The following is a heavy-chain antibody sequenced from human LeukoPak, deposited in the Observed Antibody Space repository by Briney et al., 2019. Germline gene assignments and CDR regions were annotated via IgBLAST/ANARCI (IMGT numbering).Heavy chain of an antibody. CDR1: GGTFSSYA. Sequence: SVKVSCKASGGTFSSYAISWVRQAPGQGLEWMGGIIPIFGTANYAQKFQGRVTITADESTSTAYMELSSLRSEDTAVYYCARPSPYIARSAFDIWGQGTVVTVSS. D-gene: IGHD1-26*01. CDR3: ARPSPYIARSAFDI. CDR2: IIPIFGTA. J-gene: IGHJ3*02. V-gene: IGHV1-69*13.